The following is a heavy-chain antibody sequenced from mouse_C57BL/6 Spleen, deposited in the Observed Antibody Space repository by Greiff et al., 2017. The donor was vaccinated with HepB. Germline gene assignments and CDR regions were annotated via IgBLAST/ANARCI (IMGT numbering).Heavy chain of an antibody. CDR1: GFNIKDYY. Sequence: VQLQQSGAELVKPGASVKLSCTATGFNIKDYYMHWVKQRTEQGLEWIGRIEPEDGETKYAPKFQGKATITADTSSNPAYLQLSSLTSEDTAFYYFSRHVFDSYFCYWGQGTTLTVSS. V-gene: IGHV14-2*01. J-gene: IGHJ2*01. CDR2: IEPEDGET. CDR3: SRHVFDSYFCY.